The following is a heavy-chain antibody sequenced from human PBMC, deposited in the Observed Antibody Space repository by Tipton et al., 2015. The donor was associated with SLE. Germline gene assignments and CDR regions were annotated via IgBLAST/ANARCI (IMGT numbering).Heavy chain of an antibody. D-gene: IGHD5-12*01. CDR2: IYTSGST. J-gene: IGHJ4*02. V-gene: IGHV4-4*09. CDR1: GGSISSYY. Sequence: LRLSCTVSGGSISSYYWSWIRQPPGKGLEWIGYIYTSGSTNYNPSLKSRVTISVDTSKNQFSLKLSSVTAADTAVYYCARIKGWLRPFDYWGQGTLVTVSS. CDR3: ARIKGWLRPFDY.